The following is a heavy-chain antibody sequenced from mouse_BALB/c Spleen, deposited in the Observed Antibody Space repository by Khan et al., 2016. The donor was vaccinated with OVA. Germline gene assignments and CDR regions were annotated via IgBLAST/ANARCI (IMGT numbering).Heavy chain of an antibody. CDR1: GYTLTNYG. V-gene: IGHV9-3-1*01. D-gene: IGHD2-1*01. CDR3: ARSNGNYWFAY. Sequence: QIQLVQSGPELKKPGETVKISCKASGYTLTNYGMNWVKQAPGKGLKWMGWINTYTGEPTYAEDFKGRIAFSLETSASTAYLQINNLTNEDTATCFCARSNGNYWFAYWGQGTLVTVSA. CDR2: INTYTGEP. J-gene: IGHJ3*01.